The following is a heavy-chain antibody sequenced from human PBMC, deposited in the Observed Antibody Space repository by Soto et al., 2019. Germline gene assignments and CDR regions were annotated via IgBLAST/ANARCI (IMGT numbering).Heavy chain of an antibody. V-gene: IGHV1-2*04. CDR2: INPNSGGT. CDR3: ARIAGSGYYYYVMDV. D-gene: IGHD6-13*01. J-gene: IGHJ6*02. CDR1: GYTFTGYY. Sequence: ASVKVSCKASGYTFTGYYMHWVRQAPGQGLEWMGWINPNSGGTNYAQKFQGWVTMTRDTSISTAYMELSRLRSDDTAVYYCARIAGSGYYYYVMDVWGQGTTVTVSS.